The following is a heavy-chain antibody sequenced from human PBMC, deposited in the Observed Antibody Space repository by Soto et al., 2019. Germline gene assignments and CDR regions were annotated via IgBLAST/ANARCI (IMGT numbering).Heavy chain of an antibody. CDR1: GGSISSYY. Sequence: SETLSLTCTVSGGSISSYYWSWIRQPPGKGLEWIGYMFHSGGTNYNPSLKSRVTISVDTSKNQFSLKLSSVTAADTAVYYCARAGSGYSFDYWGQGTQVTVSS. J-gene: IGHJ4*02. D-gene: IGHD3-3*01. V-gene: IGHV4-59*08. CDR3: ARAGSGYSFDY. CDR2: MFHSGGT.